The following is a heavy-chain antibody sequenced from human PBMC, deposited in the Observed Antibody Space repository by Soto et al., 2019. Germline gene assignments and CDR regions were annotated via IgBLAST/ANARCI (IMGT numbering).Heavy chain of an antibody. V-gene: IGHV1-3*01. CDR1: GYTFTSYA. J-gene: IGHJ3*02. D-gene: IGHD3-10*01. CDR2: INAGNGNT. Sequence: QVQLVQSGAEVKKPGASVKFSCKASGYTFTSYAMHWVRQAPGQRLEWMGWINAGNGNTKYSQKFQGRVTITRDTSASTAYMELSSLRSEDTAVYFCARGALWFGEFADIWGQGTMVTVSS. CDR3: ARGALWFGEFADI.